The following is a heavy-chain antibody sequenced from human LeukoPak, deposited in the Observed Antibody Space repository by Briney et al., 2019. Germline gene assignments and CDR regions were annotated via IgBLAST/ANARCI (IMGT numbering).Heavy chain of an antibody. Sequence: ASVKVSCKASGYTFTSYYMHWVRQAPGQGREWMGLINPSVGSTSYAQKFQGRVTMTRDTSTSTVYMELSSLRSEDTAVYYCARTGSGGSYWFDPWGQGTLVTVSS. J-gene: IGHJ5*02. CDR1: GYTFTSYY. CDR2: INPSVGST. D-gene: IGHD2-15*01. CDR3: ARTGSGGSYWFDP. V-gene: IGHV1-46*01.